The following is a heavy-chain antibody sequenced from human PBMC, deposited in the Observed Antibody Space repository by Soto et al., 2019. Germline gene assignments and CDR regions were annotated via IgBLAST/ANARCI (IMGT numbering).Heavy chain of an antibody. CDR2: ISSSSSYI. CDR3: ARQPRQSFGLGDSGY. Sequence: GGSLRLSCAASGFTFSSYSMNWVRQAPGKGLEWVSSISSSSSYIYYADSVKGRFTISRDNAKNSLYLQMNSLRAEDTAVYYCARQPRQSFGLGDSGYWGQGTLVTVSS. V-gene: IGHV3-21*01. CDR1: GFTFSSYS. D-gene: IGHD3-10*01. J-gene: IGHJ4*02.